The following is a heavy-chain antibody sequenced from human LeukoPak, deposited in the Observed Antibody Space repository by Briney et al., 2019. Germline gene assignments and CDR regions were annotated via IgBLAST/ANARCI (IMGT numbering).Heavy chain of an antibody. CDR2: INPNRGGT. CDR1: GYTFTGYY. Sequence: GASVKVSCKASGYTFTGYYMHWVRQAPGQGLEWMGWINPNRGGTNYAQKFQGRVTMTRDTSISTAYMELSRLRSDDTAVYYCARDLPYDSSGYFGYWGQGTLVTVSS. J-gene: IGHJ4*02. CDR3: ARDLPYDSSGYFGY. V-gene: IGHV1-2*02. D-gene: IGHD3-22*01.